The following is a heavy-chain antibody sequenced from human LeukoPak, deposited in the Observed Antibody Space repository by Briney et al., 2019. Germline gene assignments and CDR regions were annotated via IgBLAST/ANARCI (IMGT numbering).Heavy chain of an antibody. CDR1: GFTFSDYY. Sequence: GGSLRLSCAASGFTFSDYYMSWIRQAPGKRLEWVSCISGSSDSTNYADSVKGRFAISRDNAKKSLYLQMNSLRAEDTAVYYCARDPPSHWGRGTLVTVSS. J-gene: IGHJ4*02. CDR3: ARDPPSH. D-gene: IGHD2-2*01. V-gene: IGHV3-11*05. CDR2: ISGSSDST.